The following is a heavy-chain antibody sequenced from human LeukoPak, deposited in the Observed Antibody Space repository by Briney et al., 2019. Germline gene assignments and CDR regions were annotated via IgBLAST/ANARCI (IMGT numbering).Heavy chain of an antibody. CDR2: IYYSGSA. J-gene: IGHJ4*02. CDR3: ARGSYYGFSGDS. Sequence: SETLSLTCSVSGGAIGRDGYYWNWIREHPGKGLEWLGYIYYSGSASYNPSLKSRVTISVDTSKNQFSLRLSSVTAADTAVQYCARGSYYGFSGDSWGQGSLVTVSS. D-gene: IGHD3-10*01. V-gene: IGHV4-31*03. CDR1: GGAIGRDGYY.